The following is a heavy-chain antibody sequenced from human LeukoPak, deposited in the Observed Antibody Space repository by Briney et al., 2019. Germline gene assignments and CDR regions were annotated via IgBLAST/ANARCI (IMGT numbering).Heavy chain of an antibody. D-gene: IGHD6-13*01. V-gene: IGHV1-2*06. CDR3: ARGGNRYSTFDY. CDR2: INPNSGGT. J-gene: IGHJ4*02. CDR1: GYTFTGYY. Sequence: ASVNIYCKASGYTFTGYYMLWVRQAPGQGLEWMGRINPNSGGTNYAQKFQGRVTMTMDTSISTAYMELSRLRSDDTAVYYCARGGNRYSTFDYWVQGTLVTVSS.